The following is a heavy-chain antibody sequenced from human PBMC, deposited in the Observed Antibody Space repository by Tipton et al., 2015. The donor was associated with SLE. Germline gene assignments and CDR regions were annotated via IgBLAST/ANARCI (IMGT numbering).Heavy chain of an antibody. Sequence: TLSLTCSVSGASISTASYYWSWIRQPAGERLEWIGTIYYSGRTDYNPSLKSRVTMSVDTSMNQFSLKLNSVTAADTAVYYCARRRFQSASDYWGQGTLVSVSS. V-gene: IGHV4-61*10. CDR2: IYYSGRT. D-gene: IGHD2-21*01. CDR3: ARRRFQSASDY. J-gene: IGHJ4*02. CDR1: GASISTASYY.